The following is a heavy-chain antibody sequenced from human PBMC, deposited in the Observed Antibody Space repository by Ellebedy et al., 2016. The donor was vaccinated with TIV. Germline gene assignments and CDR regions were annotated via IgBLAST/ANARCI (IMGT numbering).Heavy chain of an antibody. CDR1: GFNVTTNY. CDR3: ARDAADNGGKPDY. J-gene: IGHJ4*02. V-gene: IGHV3-53*01. D-gene: IGHD4-23*01. Sequence: GESLKISCAASGFNVTTNYMNWVRLAPGKGLEWVSVIYRGADGGDTYYADSVRGRFTISRDNSKNTLYLHMNRLRAEDTAVYYCARDAADNGGKPDYWGQGALVTVSS. CDR2: IYRGADGGDT.